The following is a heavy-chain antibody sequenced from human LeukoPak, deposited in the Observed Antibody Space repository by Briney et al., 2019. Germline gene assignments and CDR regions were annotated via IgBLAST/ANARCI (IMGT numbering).Heavy chain of an antibody. CDR2: IYYRGST. J-gene: IGHJ4*02. CDR3: ARGNVAVAGTTDY. D-gene: IGHD6-19*01. Sequence: TETLSLTCTVSGGSISSSSYYWGWIRQPPGKGLEWIGSIYYRGSTYYNPSLKSRVTISVDTSKNQFSRKLSSVTAADTAVYYCARGNVAVAGTTDYWGQGTLVTVSS. CDR1: GGSISSSSYY. V-gene: IGHV4-39*07.